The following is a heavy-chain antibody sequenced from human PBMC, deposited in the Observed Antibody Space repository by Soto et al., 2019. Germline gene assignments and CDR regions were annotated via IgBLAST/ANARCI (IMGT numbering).Heavy chain of an antibody. D-gene: IGHD2-15*01. CDR3: ARVGCSGGSRYAVQH. V-gene: IGHV1-69*04. CDR1: GGTFSSYT. CDR2: IIPILGIA. J-gene: IGHJ1*01. Sequence: QVQLVQSGAEVKKPGSSVKVSCKASGGTFSSYTISWVRQAPGQGLEWMGRIIPILGIANYAQKFQGRVTITADKSRSTAYIELSSLKSEDTAVYYCARVGCSGGSRYAVQHWGQGTLVTVSS.